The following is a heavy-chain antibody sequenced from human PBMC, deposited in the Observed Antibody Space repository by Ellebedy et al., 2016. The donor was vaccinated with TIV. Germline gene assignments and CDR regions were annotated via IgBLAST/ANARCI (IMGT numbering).Heavy chain of an antibody. V-gene: IGHV4-34*01. Sequence: MPSETLSLTCTVYGGSFSGYYWSWIRQPPGKGLEWIGEINHSGSTNYNPSLQSRVTISVDTSKNQFSLKLSSVTAADTAVYYCARELGGFDYYYYGMDVWGQGTTVTVSS. CDR2: INHSGST. CDR1: GGSFSGYY. CDR3: ARELGGFDYYYYGMDV. D-gene: IGHD3-10*01. J-gene: IGHJ6*02.